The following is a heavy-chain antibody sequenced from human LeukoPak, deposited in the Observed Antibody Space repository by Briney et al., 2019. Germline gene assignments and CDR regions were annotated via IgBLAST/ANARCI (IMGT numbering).Heavy chain of an antibody. V-gene: IGHV3-20*04. CDR2: INWNGGST. CDR1: TFTFDDYG. Sequence: GGSLRLSCAASTFTFDDYGMNWVRQVPGKGLEWVSGINWNGGSTGHADSVKGRFTISRDNAKNSLYLQMNSLRAEDTALYYCARGSDYPHAFDIWGQGTMVTVSS. CDR3: ARGSDYPHAFDI. J-gene: IGHJ3*02. D-gene: IGHD3-16*01.